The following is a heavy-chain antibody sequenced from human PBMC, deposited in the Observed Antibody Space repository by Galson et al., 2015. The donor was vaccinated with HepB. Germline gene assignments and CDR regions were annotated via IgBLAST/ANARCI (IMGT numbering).Heavy chain of an antibody. CDR2: IIPILGVT. Sequence: SVNVSCKASGGNFSNNIVSWVRQAPGQGLEWMGRIIPILGVTNYAQRFQGRVTITADRALSTAYRELRSLRADDTAVSFCVSATGAVEDAFDIWGQGTMVTVSS. J-gene: IGHJ3*02. CDR3: VSATGAVEDAFDI. CDR1: GGNFSNNI. V-gene: IGHV1-69*02. D-gene: IGHD7-27*01.